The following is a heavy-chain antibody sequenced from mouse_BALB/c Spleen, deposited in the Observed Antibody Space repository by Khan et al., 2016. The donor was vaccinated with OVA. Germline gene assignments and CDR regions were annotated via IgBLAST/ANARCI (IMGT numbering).Heavy chain of an antibody. CDR2: MFPGDGST. CDR1: GYTFTSYD. J-gene: IGHJ3*01. D-gene: IGHD2-14*01. V-gene: IGHV1-85*01. Sequence: QVRLQQSGAELVKPGASVKLSCKASGYTFTSYDINWVRQRPEQGLEWIGWMFPGDGSTKYNENFKGKATLTTDKSSSTAYMQLSRRTSEDSGAYFCARGGYGGFAYWGQGTLVTVSA. CDR3: ARGGYGGFAY.